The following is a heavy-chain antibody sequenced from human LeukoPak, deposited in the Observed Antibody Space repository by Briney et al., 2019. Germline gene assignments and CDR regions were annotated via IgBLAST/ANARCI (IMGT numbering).Heavy chain of an antibody. CDR1: GGTFSSYA. Sequence: ASVKVSCKASGGTFSSYAISWVRQAPGQGIEWMGRIIPIFGIANYAQKFQGRVTITADKSTSTAYMELSSLRSEDTAVYYCARDLGDGYNLNWFDPWGQGTLVTVSS. V-gene: IGHV1-69*04. CDR2: IIPIFGIA. D-gene: IGHD5-24*01. J-gene: IGHJ5*02. CDR3: ARDLGDGYNLNWFDP.